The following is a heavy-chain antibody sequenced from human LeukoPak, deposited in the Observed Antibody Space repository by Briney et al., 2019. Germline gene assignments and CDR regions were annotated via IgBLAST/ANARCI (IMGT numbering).Heavy chain of an antibody. CDR2: ISSDERT. CDR3: AKRGDNWGPFDY. CDR1: GFTFSNYV. D-gene: IGHD7-27*01. J-gene: IGHJ4*02. V-gene: IGHV3-23*01. Sequence: PGGSLRLSCAASGFTFSNYVMVWVRQAPGKGLEWVSTISSDERTWYADSVKGRFTISRDKSKNALYLEMNSLKAEDTAIYYCAKRGDNWGPFDYWGQGTLVTVSS.